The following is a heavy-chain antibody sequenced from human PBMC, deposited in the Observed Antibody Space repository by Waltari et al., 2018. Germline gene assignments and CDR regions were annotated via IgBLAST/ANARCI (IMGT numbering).Heavy chain of an antibody. D-gene: IGHD5-18*01. V-gene: IGHV1-18*01. CDR3: ARAGGGGYSYGSRFDP. Sequence: QVQLVQSGAEVKKPGASVKVSCKASGYTFTSYGISWVRQAPGQGLEWMGWISAYNGNTNYAQKLQGRVTMTTDTSASTAYMELNSLRSDDTAVYYGARAGGGGYSYGSRFDPWGQGTLVTVPS. CDR2: ISAYNGNT. J-gene: IGHJ5*02. CDR1: GYTFTSYG.